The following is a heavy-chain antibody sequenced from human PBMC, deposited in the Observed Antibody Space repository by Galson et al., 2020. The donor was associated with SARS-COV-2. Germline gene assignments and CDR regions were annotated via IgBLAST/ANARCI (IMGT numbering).Heavy chain of an antibody. Sequence: RGSMRLSCAASGFTFSNYGMHWVRQAPGKGLEWVAVISYEGSKKYYEDSLTGRFTISRDSSKNTLYLQLSSLSAEDTAVYFCVKAADFFWFGESRSMDVWGQGTTVTVSS. CDR3: VKAADFFWFGESRSMDV. CDR1: GFTFSNYG. V-gene: IGHV3-30*18. D-gene: IGHD3-10*01. J-gene: IGHJ6*02. CDR2: ISYEGSKK.